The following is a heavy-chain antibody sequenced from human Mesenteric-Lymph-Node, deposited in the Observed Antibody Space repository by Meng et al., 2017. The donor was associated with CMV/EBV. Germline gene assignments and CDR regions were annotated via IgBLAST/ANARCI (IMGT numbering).Heavy chain of an antibody. Sequence: GESLKISCAASGFTFSSYSMNWVRQAPGKGLEWVSYISSSSSTMYYADSVKGRITISRDNAKNSLSLQMNSLRAEDTAIYYCARWDGHNYQSGYGMDVWGQGTTVTVSS. J-gene: IGHJ6*02. D-gene: IGHD5-24*01. V-gene: IGHV3-48*04. CDR1: GFTFSSYS. CDR2: ISSSSSTM. CDR3: ARWDGHNYQSGYGMDV.